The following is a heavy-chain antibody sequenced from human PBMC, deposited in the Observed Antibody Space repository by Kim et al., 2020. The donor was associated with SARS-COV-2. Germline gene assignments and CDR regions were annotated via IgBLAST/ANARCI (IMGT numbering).Heavy chain of an antibody. CDR1: GGSISSSSYY. CDR3: ARHGRPETEYFQH. J-gene: IGHJ1*01. CDR2: IYYSGST. V-gene: IGHV4-39*01. Sequence: SETLSLTCTVSGGSISSSSYYWGWIRQPPGKGLEWIGSIYYSGSTYYNPSLKSRVTISVDTSKNQFSLKLSSVTAADTAVYYCARHGRPETEYFQHCCQGTLVTVSS.